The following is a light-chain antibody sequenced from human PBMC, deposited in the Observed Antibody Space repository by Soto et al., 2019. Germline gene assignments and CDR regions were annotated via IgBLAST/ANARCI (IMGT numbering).Light chain of an antibody. Sequence: EIVLTQSPGTLSLSPGERATLSCRASQSVRSSYLAWYQQKPGQAPRLLIYGASSRATGIPDRFSGSGSGTGFTLTISRLEPEDFAVYYCQQYGSSWWTFGRGTKVEIK. V-gene: IGKV3-20*01. CDR2: GAS. CDR3: QQYGSSWWT. CDR1: QSVRSSY. J-gene: IGKJ1*01.